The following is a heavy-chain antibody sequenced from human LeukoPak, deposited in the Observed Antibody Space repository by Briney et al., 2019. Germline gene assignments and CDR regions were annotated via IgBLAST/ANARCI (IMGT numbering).Heavy chain of an antibody. CDR3: ARVRGEWGARIDY. CDR1: GYSISSGYY. J-gene: IGHJ4*02. D-gene: IGHD3-16*01. Sequence: KTSETLSLTCTVSGYSISSGYYWGWIRQPPGKGLEWIGSIYHSGSTYYNPSLKSRVTISVDTSKNQFSLKLSSVTAADTAVYYCARVRGEWGARIDYWGQGTLVTVSS. V-gene: IGHV4-38-2*02. CDR2: IYHSGST.